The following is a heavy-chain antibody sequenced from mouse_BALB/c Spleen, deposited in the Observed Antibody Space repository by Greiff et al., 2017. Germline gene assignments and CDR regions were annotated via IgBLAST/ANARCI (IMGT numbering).Heavy chain of an antibody. V-gene: IGHV3-6*02. CDR3: AREKGGDYFDY. CDR2: ISYDGSN. CDR1: GYSITSGYY. J-gene: IGHJ2*01. Sequence: EVKLVESGPGLVKPSQSLSLTCSVTGYSITSGYYWNWIRQFPGNKLEWMGYISYDGSNNYNPSLKNRISITRDTSKNQFFLKLNSVTTEDTATYYCAREKGGDYFDYWGQGTTLTVSS.